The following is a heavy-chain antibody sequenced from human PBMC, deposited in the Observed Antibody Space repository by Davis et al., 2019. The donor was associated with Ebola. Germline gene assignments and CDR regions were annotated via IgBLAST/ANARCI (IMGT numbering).Heavy chain of an antibody. V-gene: IGHV4-34*01. D-gene: IGHD3-10*01. J-gene: IGHJ4*02. CDR2: INHSGST. CDR1: GGSFSGYY. CDR3: ARGPHGFGE. Sequence: PSETLSLTCAVYGGSFSGYYWSWIRQPPGKGLEWIGEINHSGSTNYNPSLKSRVTILVDTSKNQFSLKLSSVTAADTAVYYCARGPHGFGEWGQGTLVTVSS.